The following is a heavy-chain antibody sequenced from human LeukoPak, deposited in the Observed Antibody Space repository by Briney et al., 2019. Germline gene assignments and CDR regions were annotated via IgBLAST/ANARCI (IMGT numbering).Heavy chain of an antibody. CDR1: GYIFTDYY. CDR3: AAHSSSYPFDY. J-gene: IGHJ4*02. CDR2: INPNSGGT. D-gene: IGHD6-6*01. V-gene: IGHV1-2*02. Sequence: GASVKVSCKASGYIFTDYYMHWVRQAPGQGLEWMGWINPNSGGTNYAQKFQGRVTMTRDTSISTAYMELSGLRSDDTAVYYCAAHSSSYPFDYWGQGTLVTVSS.